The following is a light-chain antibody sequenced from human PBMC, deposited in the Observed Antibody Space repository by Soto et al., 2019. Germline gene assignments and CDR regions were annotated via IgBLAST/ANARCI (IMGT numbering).Light chain of an antibody. V-gene: IGKV3-20*01. Sequence: IVLTQSPGTLSLSPGERATLFCRASQTLSINSLAWYQQKPGQAPRLLIYGASTRHTGIPDRFNGSGSGTDFALTIKRLEPEDFAVYYCQQYDGAPLTFGPGTKVNVK. J-gene: IGKJ3*01. CDR1: QTLSINS. CDR2: GAS. CDR3: QQYDGAPLT.